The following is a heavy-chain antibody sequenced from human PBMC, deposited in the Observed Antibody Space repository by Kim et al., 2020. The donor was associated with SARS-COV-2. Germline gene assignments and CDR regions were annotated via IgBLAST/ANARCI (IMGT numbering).Heavy chain of an antibody. CDR2: ISYDGSNK. V-gene: IGHV3-33*05. CDR3: ARSAPYYYDSSGYFDDY. Sequence: GGSLRLSCAASGFTFSSYGMHWVRQAPGKGLEWVAVISYDGSNKYYADSVKGRFTISRDNSKNTLYLQMNSLRAEDTAVYYCARSAPYYYDSSGYFDDYWRQGTLVTVSS. D-gene: IGHD3-22*01. J-gene: IGHJ4*02. CDR1: GFTFSSYG.